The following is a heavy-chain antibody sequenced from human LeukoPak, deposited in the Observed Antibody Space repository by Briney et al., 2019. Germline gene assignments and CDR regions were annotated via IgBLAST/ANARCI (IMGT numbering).Heavy chain of an antibody. V-gene: IGHV4-39*07. CDR1: GDSISTSSYY. D-gene: IGHD3-22*01. CDR3: ARARCYYDSSGYYCPAFDI. Sequence: SETLSLTCSVSGDSISTSSYYWGWIRQPPGKGLEWIGSIYYSGSTYYNPSLKSRVTISVDTSKNQFSLKLSPVTAADTAVYYCARARCYYDSSGYYCPAFDIWGQGTMVTVSS. CDR2: IYYSGST. J-gene: IGHJ3*02.